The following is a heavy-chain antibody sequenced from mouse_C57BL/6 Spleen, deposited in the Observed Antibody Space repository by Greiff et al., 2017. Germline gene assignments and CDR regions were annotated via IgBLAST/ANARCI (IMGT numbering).Heavy chain of an antibody. D-gene: IGHD2-4*01. J-gene: IGHJ2*01. V-gene: IGHV1-15*01. CDR3: TRYDYLFDY. CDR2: IDPETGGT. CDR1: GYTFTDYE. Sequence: PLQQSGAELVRPGASVTLSCKASGYTFTDYEMHWVKQTPVHGLEWIGAIDPETGGTAYNQKFKGKAILTADKSSSTAYMELRSLTSEDSAVYYCTRYDYLFDYWGQGTTLTVSS.